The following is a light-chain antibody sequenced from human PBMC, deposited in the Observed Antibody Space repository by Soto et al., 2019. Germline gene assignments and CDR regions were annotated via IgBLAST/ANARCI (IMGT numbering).Light chain of an antibody. J-gene: IGKJ1*01. Sequence: DIQMTQSPSTLSASIGDRVTITCRASHSISTWLAWYQQKPGSAPKSLIYDASILESGVPSRFSGSGSGTEFTLTISSLQPDDLATYYCQQYNSFSWTFGQGTKVEI. CDR3: QQYNSFSWT. CDR2: DAS. CDR1: HSISTW. V-gene: IGKV1-5*01.